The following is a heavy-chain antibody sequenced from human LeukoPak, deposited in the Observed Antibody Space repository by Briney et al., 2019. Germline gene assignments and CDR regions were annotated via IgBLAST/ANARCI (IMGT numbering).Heavy chain of an antibody. J-gene: IGHJ4*02. V-gene: IGHV4-34*01. D-gene: IGHD5-18*01. Sequence: SETLSLTCAVSGGSFSGYYWSWVPQPPRKGLERSGEINHSGSTNYNPSLKGRVSMSVDTSKSQFSLKLSSVTAAGTAVYYCARGRDTAMVYSGFDYWGQGTLVTVSS. CDR3: ARGRDTAMVYSGFDY. CDR1: GGSFSGYY. CDR2: INHSGST.